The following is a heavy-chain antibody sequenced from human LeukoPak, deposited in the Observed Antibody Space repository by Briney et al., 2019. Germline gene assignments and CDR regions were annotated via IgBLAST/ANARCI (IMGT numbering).Heavy chain of an antibody. D-gene: IGHD3-22*01. CDR2: IIPIFGTA. CDR3: ARSALYDSSGYYKVDYFVS. CDR1: GGTFSRYG. Sequence: SVKVSCKASGGTFSRYGISWVRQAPGQGLEWMGKIIPIFGTADYAQRFQGRVTITADESTNTAYMQLSSLRSEDTAVYYCARSALYDSSGYYKVDYFVSWGQGTLVTVSS. J-gene: IGHJ4*02. V-gene: IGHV1-69*13.